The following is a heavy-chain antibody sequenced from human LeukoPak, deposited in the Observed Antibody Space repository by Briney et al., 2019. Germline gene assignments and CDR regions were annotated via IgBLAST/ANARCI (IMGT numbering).Heavy chain of an antibody. V-gene: IGHV5-51*01. D-gene: IGHD6-19*01. CDR2: IYPGDSDT. J-gene: IGHJ3*02. Sequence: GESLKISCKGSGYSFTNYWIDWVRQMPGKGLEWMGVIYPGDSDTRYSPSLQGQVTISADKSITTAYLQLSSLKASDTAIYYCARGQWLVSKGLGAFDIWGQGTMVTVSS. CDR1: GYSFTNYW. CDR3: ARGQWLVSKGLGAFDI.